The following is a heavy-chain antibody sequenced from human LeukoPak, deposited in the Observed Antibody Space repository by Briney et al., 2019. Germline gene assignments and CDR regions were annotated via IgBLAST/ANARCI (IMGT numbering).Heavy chain of an antibody. CDR1: GFTFSGYP. V-gene: IGHV3-30-3*01. D-gene: IGHD3-22*01. Sequence: GKSLRLSCAASGFTFSGYPIHWVRQAPGKGLEWVAVISYDGSNKYYADSVKGRFTISRDNSKNTLYLQMNSLRAEDTAMYYCARGDDSGYYDYFDYWGQGALVTVSS. CDR3: ARGDDSGYYDYFDY. J-gene: IGHJ4*02. CDR2: ISYDGSNK.